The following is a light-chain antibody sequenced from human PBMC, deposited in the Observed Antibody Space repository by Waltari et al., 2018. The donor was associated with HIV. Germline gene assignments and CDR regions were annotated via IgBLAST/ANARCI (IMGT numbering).Light chain of an antibody. CDR3: QSYDNRLSGSVV. Sequence: QSALTQPPSVSGAPGQSVTISCSGTNSNIGAGLDLSWYQQVPETAPRLLIYDNNNRPSGVPDRFSGSKSGTSASLAINGLQSEDEADYYCQSYDNRLSGSVVFGGGTKVTVL. V-gene: IGLV1-40*01. CDR1: NSNIGAGLD. CDR2: DNN. J-gene: IGLJ2*01.